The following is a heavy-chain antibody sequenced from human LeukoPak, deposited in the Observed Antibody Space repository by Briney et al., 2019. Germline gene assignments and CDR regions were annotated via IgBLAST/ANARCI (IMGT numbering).Heavy chain of an antibody. CDR1: GFPFSNSW. J-gene: IGHJ6*04. V-gene: IGHV3-7*03. D-gene: IGHD1/OR15-1a*01. Sequence: GGSLRLSCAVSGFPFSNSWMYWVRQAPGKGLEGVANINKDGGGISYVDSVKGRFIISRDNARNSLYLQMNSLRVEDTAVYFCAEGNSRDVWGKGPAVTVSS. CDR2: INKDGGGI. CDR3: AEGNSRDV.